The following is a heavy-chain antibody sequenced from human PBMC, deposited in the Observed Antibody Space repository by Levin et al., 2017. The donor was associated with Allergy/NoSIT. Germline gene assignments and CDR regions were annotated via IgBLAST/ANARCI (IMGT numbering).Heavy chain of an antibody. CDR3: VAYSSSWATFDY. CDR1: GFPFSNYV. V-gene: IGHV3-48*02. CDR2: ISGPSATI. Sequence: GESLKISCVASGFPFSNYVMNWVRQAPGKGLEWVAYISGPSATIYYADSVKGRFIISRDNAKNSLYLQMNSLRDDDTAVYFCVAYSSSWATFDYWGQGSLVSVSS. D-gene: IGHD6-13*01. J-gene: IGHJ4*02.